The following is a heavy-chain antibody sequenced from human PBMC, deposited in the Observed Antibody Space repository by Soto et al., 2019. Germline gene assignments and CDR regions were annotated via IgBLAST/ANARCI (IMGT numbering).Heavy chain of an antibody. CDR1: GFSLSTSGVG. Sequence: QITLKESGPTLVKPTQTLTLTCTFSGFSLSTSGVGVGWIRQPPGKALEWLALIYWNDDKRYSPSLKSRLTITKDTSKTQVVLTMTNMDPVDTATYYCAHDSNYDSSGYSLDAFDIWGQGTMVTVSS. J-gene: IGHJ3*02. CDR3: AHDSNYDSSGYSLDAFDI. D-gene: IGHD3-22*01. V-gene: IGHV2-5*01. CDR2: IYWNDDK.